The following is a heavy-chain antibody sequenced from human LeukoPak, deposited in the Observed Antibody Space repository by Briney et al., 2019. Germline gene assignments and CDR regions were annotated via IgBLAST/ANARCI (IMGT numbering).Heavy chain of an antibody. D-gene: IGHD1-26*01. CDR3: ARGHSGSYYNWFDP. V-gene: IGHV3-74*01. J-gene: IGHJ5*02. CDR2: INSDGSST. Sequence: GGSLRLSCAASGFTFSSYWMHWVRQAPGKGLVWVSRINSDGSSTSYADSVKGRFTISRDNAKNTLYLQMNSLRAEDTAVYYCARGHSGSYYNWFDPWGQGTLVTVSS. CDR1: GFTFSSYW.